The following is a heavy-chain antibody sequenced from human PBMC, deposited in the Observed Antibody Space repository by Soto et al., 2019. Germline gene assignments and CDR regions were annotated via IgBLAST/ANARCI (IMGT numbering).Heavy chain of an antibody. J-gene: IGHJ6*02. CDR2: TYYRSTWSY. CDR3: ASQVVAAMEPSYYYYGMDV. D-gene: IGHD2-15*01. CDR1: GDSVSTNSAT. Sequence: PSQTLSLTCAISGDSVSTNSATWDWIRPSPSRGLEWLGRTYYRSTWSYDYAVSVKSRITINPDTSKNQFSLQLNSVTPEDTAVYYCASQVVAAMEPSYYYYGMDVWGQGTTVTVSS. V-gene: IGHV6-1*01.